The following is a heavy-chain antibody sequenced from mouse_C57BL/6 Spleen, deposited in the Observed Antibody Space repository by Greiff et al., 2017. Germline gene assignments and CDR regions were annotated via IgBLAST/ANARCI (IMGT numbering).Heavy chain of an antibody. CDR1: GFTFSSYG. CDR2: ISSGGSYT. CDR3: ARQTGTLDY. V-gene: IGHV5-6*01. D-gene: IGHD4-1*01. Sequence: SGGDLVKPGGSLKLSCAASGFTFSSYGMSWVRQTPDKRLEWVATISSGGSYTYYPDSVKGRFTISRDNAKNTLYLQMSSLKSEDTAMYYCARQTGTLDYWGQGTTLTVSS. J-gene: IGHJ2*01.